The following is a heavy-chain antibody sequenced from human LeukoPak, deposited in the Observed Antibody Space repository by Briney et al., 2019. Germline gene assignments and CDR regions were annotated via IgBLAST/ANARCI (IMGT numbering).Heavy chain of an antibody. D-gene: IGHD3-10*01. J-gene: IGHJ4*02. V-gene: IGHV4-34*01. Sequence: PSETLSLTCAVYGGSFSGYFWTWIRQPPGKGLEWIGEINDSGSINYNPSLKSRVSISVDTSKNQFSLKVSPVTAADTAVYYSARRGSGSLNIQSNFDYWGQGTLVTVSS. CDR3: ARRGSGSLNIQSNFDY. CDR2: INDSGSI. CDR1: GGSFSGYF.